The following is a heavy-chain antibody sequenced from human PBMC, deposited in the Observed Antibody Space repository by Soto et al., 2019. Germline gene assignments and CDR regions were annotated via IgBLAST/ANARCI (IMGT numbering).Heavy chain of an antibody. CDR2: INPDNGNT. CDR3: ARGIATGQLDP. CDR1: EYTFTRYT. D-gene: IGHD2-15*01. J-gene: IGHJ5*02. Sequence: QVQLVQSGAEVKKPGASVKITYKASEYTFTRYTMNWVRQAPGQRLEWMGWINPDNGNTKSSQKFQDRVIITRDTSASTAYMDLSSLRSEDTAVYYCARGIATGQLDPWGQGTLVTVSS. V-gene: IGHV1-3*01.